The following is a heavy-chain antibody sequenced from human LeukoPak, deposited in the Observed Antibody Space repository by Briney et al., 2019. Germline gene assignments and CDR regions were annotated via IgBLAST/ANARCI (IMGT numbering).Heavy chain of an antibody. CDR2: INSDGSST. V-gene: IGHV3-74*01. CDR1: GFTFSSYW. CDR3: AKDRNTMVRGTFYYGMDV. D-gene: IGHD3-10*01. Sequence: GGSLRLSCAASGFTFSSYWMHWVRQAPGKGLVWVSRINSDGSSTSYADSVKGRFTISRDNSKNTLYLQMNSLRAEDTAVYYCAKDRNTMVRGTFYYGMDVWGQGTTVTVSS. J-gene: IGHJ6*02.